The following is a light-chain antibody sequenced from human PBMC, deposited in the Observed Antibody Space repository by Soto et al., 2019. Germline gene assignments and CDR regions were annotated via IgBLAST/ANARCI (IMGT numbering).Light chain of an antibody. CDR3: QQRSNWPIT. Sequence: EIVMTQSPATLSVSPGERATLSCRASQSVGSNLAWYQQKPGQAPRLLISDASNRATGIPARFSGSGSGTDHTLTISSLEPEDSAVYYCQQRSNWPITFGQGTRLEIK. J-gene: IGKJ5*01. CDR1: QSVGSN. CDR2: DAS. V-gene: IGKV3-11*01.